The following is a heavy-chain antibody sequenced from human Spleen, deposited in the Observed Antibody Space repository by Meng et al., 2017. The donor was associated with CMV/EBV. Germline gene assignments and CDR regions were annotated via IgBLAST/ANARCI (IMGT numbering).Heavy chain of an antibody. CDR3: ARDQGGWRSPFDY. CDR1: GFTFSDYY. D-gene: IGHD3-16*01. Sequence: GGSLRLSCSASGFTFSDYYMSWVRLAPGKGLEWVSYISGSGTAVHYADSVKGRFIISRDNAKSSQYLQMNSLGVEDTAVYYCARDQGGWRSPFDYWGQGILVTVSS. J-gene: IGHJ4*02. CDR2: ISGSGTAV. V-gene: IGHV3-11*04.